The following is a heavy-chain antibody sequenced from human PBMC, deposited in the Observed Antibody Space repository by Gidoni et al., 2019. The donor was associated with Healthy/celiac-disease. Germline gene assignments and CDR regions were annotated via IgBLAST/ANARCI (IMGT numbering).Heavy chain of an antibody. J-gene: IGHJ2*01. Sequence: EVQLVESGGGLVQPGRSLRLSCAASGFTFDDYAMHWVRQAPGKGLEWVSGISWNSGSIGYADSVKGRFTISRDNAKNSLYLQMNSLRAEDTALYYCAKGGDYYDSSGYYLSLWGRGTLVTVSS. CDR3: AKGGDYYDSSGYYLSL. V-gene: IGHV3-9*01. CDR2: ISWNSGSI. D-gene: IGHD3-22*01. CDR1: GFTFDDYA.